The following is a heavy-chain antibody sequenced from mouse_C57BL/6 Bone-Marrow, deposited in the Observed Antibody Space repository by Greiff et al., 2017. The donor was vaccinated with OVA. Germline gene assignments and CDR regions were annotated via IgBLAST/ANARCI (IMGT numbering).Heavy chain of an antibody. CDR2: ISSGSSTI. J-gene: IGHJ1*03. CDR1: GFTFSDYG. V-gene: IGHV5-17*01. D-gene: IGHD1-1*01. Sequence: EVKLMESGGGLVKPGGSLKLSCAASGFTFSDYGMHWVRQAPEKGLEWVAYISSGSSTIYYADTVKGRFTISRDNAKNTLFLQMTSLRSEDTAMYYCAIYYGSSPWYFDVWGTGTTVTVSS. CDR3: AIYYGSSPWYFDV.